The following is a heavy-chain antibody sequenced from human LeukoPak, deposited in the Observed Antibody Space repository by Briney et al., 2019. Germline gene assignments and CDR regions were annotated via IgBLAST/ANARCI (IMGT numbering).Heavy chain of an antibody. CDR2: INPSGVST. Sequence: GASVTVSCKASGYTFTNYYMHWVRQAPGQGLEWMGIINPSGVSTTYAQKLQGRVTMTTDTSTSTAYMELRSLRSDDTAVYYCARAVGFSGSWEHVDYWGQGTLVTVSS. D-gene: IGHD6-13*01. CDR3: ARAVGFSGSWEHVDY. J-gene: IGHJ4*02. CDR1: GYTFTNYY. V-gene: IGHV1-46*01.